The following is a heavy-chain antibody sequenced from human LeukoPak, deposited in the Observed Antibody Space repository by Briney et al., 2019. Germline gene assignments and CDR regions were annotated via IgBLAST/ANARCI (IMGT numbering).Heavy chain of an antibody. D-gene: IGHD2-21*01. J-gene: IGHJ4*02. CDR1: GFTFDDYA. Sequence: SLRLSCAASGFTFDDYAMHWVRQAPGKGLEWVSGISWNSGSIGYADSVKGRFTISRDNAKDSLYLEMNSLSAEDTAVYHCATSGDLGNDYWGQGTLVTVSS. CDR2: ISWNSGSI. V-gene: IGHV3-9*01. CDR3: ATSGDLGNDY.